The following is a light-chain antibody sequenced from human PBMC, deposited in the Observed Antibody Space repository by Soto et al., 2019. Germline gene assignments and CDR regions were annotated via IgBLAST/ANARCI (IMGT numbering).Light chain of an antibody. CDR1: SSNIGSNY. V-gene: IGLV1-47*01. J-gene: IGLJ3*02. CDR3: AAWDDRLSGGV. CDR2: RHN. Sequence: QSVLTQPPSASATPGQGVTISCSGTSSNIGSNYVYWYQQLPGTAPRLLISRHNQRPSGVPDRFSGSKSATSASLAISGLRSEDEAEYFCAAWDDRLSGGVFGGGTKLTVL.